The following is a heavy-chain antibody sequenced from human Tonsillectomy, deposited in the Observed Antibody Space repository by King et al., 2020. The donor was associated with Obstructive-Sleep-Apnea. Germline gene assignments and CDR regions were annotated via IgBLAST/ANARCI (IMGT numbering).Heavy chain of an antibody. V-gene: IGHV5-10-1*01. CDR2: IDPSDAYT. Sequence: DVQLVQSGAEVKKPGESLRVSCKGSGHSLTSYWISWVRQMPGKGLGWMGRIDPSDAYTNYSPSFQSHVTISADKSISTAYLQWSSLKASDTAMYYCASVYGGYPFGSYYYYGMDVWGQGTTVTVSS. J-gene: IGHJ6*02. D-gene: IGHD5-12*01. CDR3: ASVYGGYPFGSYYYYGMDV. CDR1: GHSLTSYW.